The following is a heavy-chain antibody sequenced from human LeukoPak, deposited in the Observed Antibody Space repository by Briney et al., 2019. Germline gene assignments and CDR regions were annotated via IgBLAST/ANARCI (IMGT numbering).Heavy chain of an antibody. V-gene: IGHV3-7*01. CDR1: GFTFSSYW. J-gene: IGHJ4*02. D-gene: IGHD5-24*01. Sequence: GGSLRLSCAASGFTFSSYWMSWVRQAPGKGLEWVANIKQDGSEKYYVDSVKGRFTISRDNAKNSLYLQMNSLRAEDTAVYYCARDPGFVEMATYLDYWGQGTLVTVSS. CDR3: ARDPGFVEMATYLDY. CDR2: IKQDGSEK.